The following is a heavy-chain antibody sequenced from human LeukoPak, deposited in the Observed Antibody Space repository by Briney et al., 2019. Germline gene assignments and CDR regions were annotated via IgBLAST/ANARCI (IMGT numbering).Heavy chain of an antibody. V-gene: IGHV1-46*01. CDR1: GYTFTSYY. CDR2: INPSGGST. CDR3: ARVQRYCTNGVWFACGDDAFDI. D-gene: IGHD2-8*01. Sequence: ASVKVSCKASGYTFTSYYMHWVRQAPGQGLEWMGIINPSGGSTSYAQKFQGRVTMTRDTSTSTVYMELSSLRSEDTAVYYCARVQRYCTNGVWFACGDDAFDIWGQGTMVTVSS. J-gene: IGHJ3*02.